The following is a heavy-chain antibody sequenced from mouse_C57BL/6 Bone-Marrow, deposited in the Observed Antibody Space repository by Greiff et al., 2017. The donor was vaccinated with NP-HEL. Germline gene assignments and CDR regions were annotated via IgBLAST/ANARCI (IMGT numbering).Heavy chain of an antibody. CDR2: IHPSDSDT. V-gene: IGHV1-74*01. CDR3: APQFITTSRGYFDY. J-gene: IGHJ2*01. D-gene: IGHD1-1*01. Sequence: QVQLQQPGAELVKPGASVKVSCKASGYTFTSYWMHWVKQRPGQGLEWIGRIHPSDSDTNYNQKFKGKATLTVDKSPSTAYMQLSSLTSEDSAVYYCAPQFITTSRGYFDYWGQGTTLTVSS. CDR1: GYTFTSYW.